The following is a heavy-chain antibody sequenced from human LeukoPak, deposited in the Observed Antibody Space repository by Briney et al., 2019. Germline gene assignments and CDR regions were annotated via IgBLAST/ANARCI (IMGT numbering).Heavy chain of an antibody. CDR1: GGTFSSYT. J-gene: IGHJ4*02. CDR3: ARSGYQWRFFDY. CDR2: IIPILGIA. Sequence: SVKVSCKASGGTFSSYTISWVRQAPGQGLEWMGRIIPILGIANYAQKFQGRVTIIADKSTSTAYMELSSLRSEDTAVYYCARSGYQWRFFDYWGQGTLVTVSS. D-gene: IGHD3-3*01. V-gene: IGHV1-69*02.